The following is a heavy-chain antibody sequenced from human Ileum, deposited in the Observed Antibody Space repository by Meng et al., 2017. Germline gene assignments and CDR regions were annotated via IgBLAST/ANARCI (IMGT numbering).Heavy chain of an antibody. CDR3: ARNDLAFWYFDL. Sequence: QVQRPESGPGLVRPSQTLSLTCIVPGVSISSNVNYWSWIRQHPGKGLEWLGYMYYSGSTYYNPSINTPITISLDTSKNQFSLRLDSVTAADTAVYFCARNDLAFWYFDLWGRGTLVTVSS. J-gene: IGHJ2*01. D-gene: IGHD3-3*01. CDR1: GVSISSNVNY. CDR2: MYYSGST. V-gene: IGHV4-31*01.